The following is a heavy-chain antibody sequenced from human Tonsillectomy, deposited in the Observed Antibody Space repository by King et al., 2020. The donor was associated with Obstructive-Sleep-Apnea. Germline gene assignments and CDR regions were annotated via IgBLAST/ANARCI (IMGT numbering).Heavy chain of an antibody. CDR2: IYDSGST. CDR1: GGFISSGGYS. Sequence: QLQESGPGLVKPSKTLPLTCTVSGGFISSGGYSWSWIRQHPGKGLEWIGYIYDSGSTYYNPSLESRVTISVDTSKNQFSLKLSSVTAADTAVYYCSRDRLGYCSGSSCYSGFDYWGQGTLVTVSS. V-gene: IGHV4-31*03. J-gene: IGHJ4*02. CDR3: SRDRLGYCSGSSCYSGFDY. D-gene: IGHD2-15*01.